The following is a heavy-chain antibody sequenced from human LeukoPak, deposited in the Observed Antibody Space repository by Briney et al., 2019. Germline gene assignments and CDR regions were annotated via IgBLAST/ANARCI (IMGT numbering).Heavy chain of an antibody. CDR1: GYSIRSGYC. Sequence: SETLSLTCTVSGYSIRSGYCWGWIRQPPGKGLEWIGSMYHSGSTYYNPSLKSRVTISVDTSKNQYSLKLSSVTAADTAVYYCARKYCSGGSCYRLDYWGQGTLVTVSS. D-gene: IGHD2-15*01. CDR3: ARKYCSGGSCYRLDY. V-gene: IGHV4-38-2*02. J-gene: IGHJ4*02. CDR2: MYHSGST.